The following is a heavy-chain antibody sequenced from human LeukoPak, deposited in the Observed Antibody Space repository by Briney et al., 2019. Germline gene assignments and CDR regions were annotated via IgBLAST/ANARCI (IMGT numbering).Heavy chain of an antibody. D-gene: IGHD3-10*01. J-gene: IGHJ6*03. CDR3: ASWGYGAGRFYYYYMDV. CDR2: IYHSGST. Sequence: SETLSLTCTVSGYSISSGYYWGWIRQPPGRGLEWIGSIYHSGSTYYNPSLKSRVTISVDTSKNQFSLKLSSVTAADTAVYYCASWGYGAGRFYYYYMDVWGKGTTVTVSS. CDR1: GYSISSGYY. V-gene: IGHV4-38-2*02.